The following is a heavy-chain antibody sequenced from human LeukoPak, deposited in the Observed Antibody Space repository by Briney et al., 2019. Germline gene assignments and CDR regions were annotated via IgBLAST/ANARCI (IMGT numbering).Heavy chain of an antibody. CDR3: ARKWSSWNYFDY. D-gene: IGHD6-13*01. Sequence: GESLKISCKGSGYSFTSYWIGWVRQLPGKGPEWMGIIHPGDSDTRYSPSFQGQVTISADKSISTAYLQWSSLKASDTAIYYCARKWSSWNYFDYWGQGTLVTVSS. J-gene: IGHJ4*02. V-gene: IGHV5-51*01. CDR1: GYSFTSYW. CDR2: IHPGDSDT.